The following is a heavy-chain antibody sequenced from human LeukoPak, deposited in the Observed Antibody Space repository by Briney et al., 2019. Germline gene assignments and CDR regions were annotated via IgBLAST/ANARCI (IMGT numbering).Heavy chain of an antibody. Sequence: GGSLRLSCAASGFTFSSYRMNWVRQAPGKGLEWVSSISSSSSYVYYADSVKGRFTISRDNAKNSLYLQMNSLRAEDTAVYYCASTDPYYYDSSDDYWGQGTLVTVSS. J-gene: IGHJ4*02. CDR3: ASTDPYYYDSSDDY. CDR2: ISSSSSYV. V-gene: IGHV3-21*01. CDR1: GFTFSSYR. D-gene: IGHD3-22*01.